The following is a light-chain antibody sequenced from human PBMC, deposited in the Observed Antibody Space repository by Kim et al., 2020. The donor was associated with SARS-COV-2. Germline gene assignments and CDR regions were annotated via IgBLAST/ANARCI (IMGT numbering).Light chain of an antibody. V-gene: IGLV3-1*01. CDR1: KLGDKY. CDR2: QDS. J-gene: IGLJ1*01. Sequence: SPGQTASITCSGDKLGDKYACWYQQKPGQSPVLVIYQDSKRPSGIPERFSGSNSGNTATLTISGTQAMDEADYYCQAWDSSTENVFGAGTKVTVL. CDR3: QAWDSSTENV.